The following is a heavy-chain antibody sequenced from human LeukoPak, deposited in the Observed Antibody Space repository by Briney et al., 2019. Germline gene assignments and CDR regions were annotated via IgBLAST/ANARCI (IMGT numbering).Heavy chain of an antibody. Sequence: PGGSLRLSCAASGFTFSTYSMNWVRQAPGKGLEWVANIKQDGSEKYYVDSVKGRFTISRDNAKNSLYLQMNSLRAEDTAVYYCARVDGRYYYYYGMDVWGQGTTVTVSS. CDR2: IKQDGSEK. CDR3: ARVDGRYYYYYGMDV. V-gene: IGHV3-7*04. J-gene: IGHJ6*02. CDR1: GFTFSTYS.